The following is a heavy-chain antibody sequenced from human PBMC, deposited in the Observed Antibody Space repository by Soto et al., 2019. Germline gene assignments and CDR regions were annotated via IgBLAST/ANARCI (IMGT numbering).Heavy chain of an antibody. Sequence: ASVKVSCKASGGTFSSYTISWVRQAPGQGLEWMGRIIPILGIANYAQKFQGRVTITADKSTSTAYMELSSLRSEDTAVYYCARDDSGFSGSHYIDYFNYCGQGALVTVSS. CDR2: IIPILGIA. D-gene: IGHD1-26*01. J-gene: IGHJ4*02. V-gene: IGHV1-69*04. CDR3: ARDDSGFSGSHYIDYFNY. CDR1: GGTFSSYT.